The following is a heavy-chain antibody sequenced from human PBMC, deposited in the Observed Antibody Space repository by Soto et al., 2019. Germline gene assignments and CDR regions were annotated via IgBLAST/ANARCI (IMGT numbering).Heavy chain of an antibody. CDR2: INPSGST. CDR1: GGSFSGYY. Sequence: QVQLQQWGAGLLKPSETLSLTCAVYGGSFSGYYWSWIRQPPGKGLEWIGEINPSGSTNYNPSLKSRDTISVDTSKNQFSRKLSSVTAADTAVYYCASQDSSSWYWAYWGQGTLVTVSS. CDR3: ASQDSSSWYWAY. D-gene: IGHD6-13*01. V-gene: IGHV4-34*01. J-gene: IGHJ4*02.